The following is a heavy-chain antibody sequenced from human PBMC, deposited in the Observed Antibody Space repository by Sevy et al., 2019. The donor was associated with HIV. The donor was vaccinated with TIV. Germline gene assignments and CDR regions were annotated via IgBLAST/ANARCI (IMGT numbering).Heavy chain of an antibody. Sequence: GGSLRLSCAVSGFTLTNEFFSWVRQAPGKGLEWVSGIFSGGNTHFADSVKGRFTISRDNSKNTLSLQMNSLSAEDTAVYYCARAVEDYSDSSAWDWYFDLWGRGTLVTVSS. CDR2: IFSGGNT. V-gene: IGHV3-66*01. D-gene: IGHD3-22*01. J-gene: IGHJ2*01. CDR3: ARAVEDYSDSSAWDWYFDL. CDR1: GFTLTNEF.